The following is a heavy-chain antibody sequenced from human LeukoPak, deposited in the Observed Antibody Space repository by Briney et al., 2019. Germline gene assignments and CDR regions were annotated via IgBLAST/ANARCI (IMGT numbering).Heavy chain of an antibody. CDR2: INHSGST. Sequence: SETLSLTCAVYGESFSGYYWSWIRQPPGKGLEWIGEINHSGSTNYNPSLKSRVTISVDTSKNQFSLKLSSVTAADTAVYYCARGNSSGCDFFDYWGQGTLVTVSS. V-gene: IGHV4-34*01. J-gene: IGHJ4*02. CDR1: GESFSGYY. CDR3: ARGNSSGCDFFDY. D-gene: IGHD6-19*01.